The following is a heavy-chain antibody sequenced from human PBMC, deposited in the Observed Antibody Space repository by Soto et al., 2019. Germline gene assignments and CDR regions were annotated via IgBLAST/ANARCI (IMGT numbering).Heavy chain of an antibody. Sequence: GGSLRLSCAASGFTFDDYAMHWVRQAPGKGLEWVSLISGDGGSTYYADSVKGRFTISRDNSKNSVYLQMNSLRTEDTAVYDCAKETGCERMTGYYIDYWGQGTLVTVSS. CDR1: GFTFDDYA. V-gene: IGHV3-43*02. CDR3: AKETGCERMTGYYIDY. D-gene: IGHD3-9*01. J-gene: IGHJ4*02. CDR2: ISGDGGST.